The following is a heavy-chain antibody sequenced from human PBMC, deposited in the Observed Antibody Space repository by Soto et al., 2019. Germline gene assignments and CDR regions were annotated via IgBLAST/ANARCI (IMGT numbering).Heavy chain of an antibody. V-gene: IGHV4-61*08. D-gene: IGHD2-2*01. CDR3: ALFCSSTSCYGQWDY. CDR2: IYYSGTP. Sequence: PSETLSLTCAVSGDSFSGGDDYWSWIRQSPGKGLEWIGYIYYSGTPNYNPSLKSRLTISVDTSKNQFTLKLTSVTAADTAVYYCALFCSSTSCYGQWDYWGPGALVTVSS. J-gene: IGHJ4*02. CDR1: GDSFSGGDDY.